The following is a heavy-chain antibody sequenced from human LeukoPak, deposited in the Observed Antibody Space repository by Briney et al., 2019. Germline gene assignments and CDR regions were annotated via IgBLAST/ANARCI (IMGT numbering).Heavy chain of an antibody. D-gene: IGHD1-26*01. Sequence: GGSLRLSCAASGFIFSTYEMNWVRQAPGKGLEWVSYITSTGSAMYYADSVKGRFTISRDNAKNSLYLQMNSLRAEDTAVYYCAREMVGATSEFDYWGQGTLVTVSS. CDR3: AREMVGATSEFDY. J-gene: IGHJ4*02. CDR2: ITSTGSAM. V-gene: IGHV3-48*03. CDR1: GFIFSTYE.